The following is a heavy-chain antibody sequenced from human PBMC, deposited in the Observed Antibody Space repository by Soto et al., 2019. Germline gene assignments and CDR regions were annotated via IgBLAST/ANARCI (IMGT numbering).Heavy chain of an antibody. CDR2: ISYDGSNK. V-gene: IGHV3-30-3*01. CDR1: GFTFSSYA. Sequence: GGALRLSCAASGFTFSSYAMHWVRQAPGKGLEWVAVISYDGSNKYYADSVKGRFTISRDNSKNTLYLQMNSLRAEDTAVYYCARGTSTAPTGCNYWGQGTLVTVSS. CDR3: ARGTSTAPTGCNY. D-gene: IGHD2-8*01. J-gene: IGHJ4*02.